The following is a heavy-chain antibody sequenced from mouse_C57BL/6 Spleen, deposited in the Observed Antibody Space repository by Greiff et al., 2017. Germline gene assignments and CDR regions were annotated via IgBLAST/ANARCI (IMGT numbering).Heavy chain of an antibody. Sequence: VQLQQSGAELVRPGASVKLSCKASGYTFTDYYINWVKQRPGQGLEWIARIYPGSGNTYYNEKFKGKATLTAEKSSSTAYMQLSSLTSEDSAVYFCARGDYSNYWFAYWGQGTLVTVSA. J-gene: IGHJ3*01. CDR3: ARGDYSNYWFAY. CDR2: IYPGSGNT. V-gene: IGHV1-76*01. CDR1: GYTFTDYY. D-gene: IGHD2-5*01.